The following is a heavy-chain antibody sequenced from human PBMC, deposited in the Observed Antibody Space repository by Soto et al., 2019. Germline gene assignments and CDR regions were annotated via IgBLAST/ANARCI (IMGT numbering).Heavy chain of an antibody. CDR2: IYTSGST. CDR1: VGSISIYY. J-gene: IGHJ3*02. Sequence: SETLSLTCTVSVGSISIYYWSWIRQPAGKGLDLIRRIYTSGSTNYNPSLKSRVTMSVDTSKNQFSLKLSSVTAADTALYYCASGGGTDAFDIWGQGTMVTVSS. V-gene: IGHV4-4*07. D-gene: IGHD2-15*01. CDR3: ASGGGTDAFDI.